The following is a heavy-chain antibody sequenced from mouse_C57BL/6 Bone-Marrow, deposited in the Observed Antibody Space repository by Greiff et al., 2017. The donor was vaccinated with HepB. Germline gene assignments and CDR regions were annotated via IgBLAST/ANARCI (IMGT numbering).Heavy chain of an antibody. Sequence: QVQLKQPGAELVKPGASVKMSCKASGYTFTSYWITWVKQRPGQGLEWIGDIYPGSGSTNYNEKFKSKATLTVDTSSSTAYMQLSSLTSEDSAVYDCARWGTTVVAHWYFDVWGTGTTVTVSS. V-gene: IGHV1-55*01. CDR3: ARWGTTVVAHWYFDV. CDR2: IYPGSGST. CDR1: GYTFTSYW. J-gene: IGHJ1*03. D-gene: IGHD1-1*01.